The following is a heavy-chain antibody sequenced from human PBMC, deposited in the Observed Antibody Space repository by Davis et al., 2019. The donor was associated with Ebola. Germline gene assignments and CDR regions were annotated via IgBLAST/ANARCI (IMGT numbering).Heavy chain of an antibody. CDR2: IYYSGST. Sequence: MPSETLSLTCTVSGGSVSSGSYCWSWIRQPPGKGLEWIGYIYYSGSTNYNPSLKSRVTISVDTSKNQFSLKLSSVTAADTAVYYCARDRRTIFGAAYYFDYWGQGTLVTVSS. CDR1: GGSVSSGSYC. J-gene: IGHJ4*02. D-gene: IGHD3-3*01. V-gene: IGHV4-61*01. CDR3: ARDRRTIFGAAYYFDY.